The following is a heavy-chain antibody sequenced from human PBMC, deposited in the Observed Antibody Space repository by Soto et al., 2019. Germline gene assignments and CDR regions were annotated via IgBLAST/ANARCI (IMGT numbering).Heavy chain of an antibody. V-gene: IGHV3-30-3*01. D-gene: IGHD6-13*01. J-gene: IGHJ6*02. CDR1: GFTFSSYA. CDR3: ARDKYGSSWSFPYYYYHYGMDV. Sequence: PGGSLRLSCAASGFTFSSYAMHWVRQAPGKGLEWVAVISYDGSNKYYADSVKGRFTISRDNSKNTLYLQMNSLRAEDTAVYYCARDKYGSSWSFPYYYYHYGMDVWGQGETVPV. CDR2: ISYDGSNK.